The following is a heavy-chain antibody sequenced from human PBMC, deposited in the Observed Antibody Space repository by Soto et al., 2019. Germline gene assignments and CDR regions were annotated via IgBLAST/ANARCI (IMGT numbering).Heavy chain of an antibody. Sequence: RSRRLSGAVAGXAFSNYWMHGVRRTRGKGLEWVAVILYDGSNKYYADSVKGRFTISRDNSKKRLSLQMNSMRAEHTAVYYCARGFPTAPTWLLFDSWSQGALGTVSS. CDR2: ILYDGSNK. J-gene: IGHJ4*02. CDR1: GXAFSNYW. D-gene: IGHD4-17*01. CDR3: ARGFPTAPTWLLFDS. V-gene: IGHV3-33*01.